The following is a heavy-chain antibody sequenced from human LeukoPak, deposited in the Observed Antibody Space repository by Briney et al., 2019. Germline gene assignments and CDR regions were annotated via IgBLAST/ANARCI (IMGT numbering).Heavy chain of an antibody. CDR3: ARGPDYYDSSGHPY. CDR1: GFTFSSYS. CDR2: ISSSSSYI. D-gene: IGHD3-22*01. V-gene: IGHV3-21*01. Sequence: PGGSLGLSCAASGFTFSSYSMNWVRQAPGKGLEWVSSISSSSSYIYYADSVKGRFTISRDNAKNSLYLQMNSLRAEDTAVYYCARGPDYYDSSGHPYWGQGTLVTVSS. J-gene: IGHJ4*02.